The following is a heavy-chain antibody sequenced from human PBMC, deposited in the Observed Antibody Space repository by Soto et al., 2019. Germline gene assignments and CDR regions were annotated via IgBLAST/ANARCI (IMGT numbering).Heavy chain of an antibody. CDR3: ARAPYLNYGDYEDYYYYYMDV. CDR2: ISSSSSYI. Sequence: GGSLRLSCAASGFTFSSYSMNWVRQAPGKGLEWVSSISSSSSYIYYADSVKGRFTISRDNAKNSLYLQMNSLRAEDTAVYYCARAPYLNYGDYEDYYYYYMDVWGKGTTVTVSS. CDR1: GFTFSSYS. J-gene: IGHJ6*03. D-gene: IGHD4-17*01. V-gene: IGHV3-21*01.